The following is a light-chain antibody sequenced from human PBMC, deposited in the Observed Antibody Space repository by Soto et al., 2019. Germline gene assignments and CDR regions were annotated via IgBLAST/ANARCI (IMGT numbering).Light chain of an antibody. Sequence: QSALTQPASLSGSPGQSITISCTGTSSDIGAYDYVSWFQQHPGKAPKLMIYEVNNRPSGVSNRFSGSKSGNTAYLTISGLKVEDEDEYFCLSFKTTRTHVFATGTKVTVL. CDR3: LSFKTTRTHV. V-gene: IGLV2-14*01. CDR1: SSDIGAYDY. J-gene: IGLJ1*01. CDR2: EVN.